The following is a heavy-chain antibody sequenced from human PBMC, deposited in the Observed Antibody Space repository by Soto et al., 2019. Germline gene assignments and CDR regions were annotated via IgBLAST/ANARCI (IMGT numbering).Heavy chain of an antibody. Sequence: GASVKVSCKASGFTFTSSAVQWVRQARGQRHEWIGWIVVGSGNTNYAQKFQERVTITRDMSTSTAYMELSSLRSEDTAVYYCAAEGGKYDFWSGYHPNYYYGMDVWGQGTTVTVSS. V-gene: IGHV1-58*01. D-gene: IGHD3-3*01. CDR3: AAEGGKYDFWSGYHPNYYYGMDV. CDR2: IVVGSGNT. J-gene: IGHJ6*02. CDR1: GFTFTSSA.